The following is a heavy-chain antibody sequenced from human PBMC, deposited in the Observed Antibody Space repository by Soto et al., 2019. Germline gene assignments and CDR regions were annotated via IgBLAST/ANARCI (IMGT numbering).Heavy chain of an antibody. Sequence: GGSLRLSCAASGFTFSSYAMSWVRQAPGKGLEWVSAISGSGGSTYYADSVKGRFTISRDNSKNTLYLQMNSLRAEDTAVYYCAKQSTVVTPGYYYYGMDVWGQGTTVTVS. CDR1: GFTFSSYA. CDR2: ISGSGGST. V-gene: IGHV3-23*01. J-gene: IGHJ6*02. CDR3: AKQSTVVTPGYYYYGMDV. D-gene: IGHD4-17*01.